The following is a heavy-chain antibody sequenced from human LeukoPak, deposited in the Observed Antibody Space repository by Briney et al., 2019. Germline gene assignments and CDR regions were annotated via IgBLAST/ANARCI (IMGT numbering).Heavy chain of an antibody. CDR1: GFTFSSYT. V-gene: IGHV3-48*04. CDR2: ISSGSSTI. D-gene: IGHD6-13*01. CDR3: ARGAATGASRIDY. J-gene: IGHJ4*02. Sequence: PGGSLRLSCAASGFTFSSYTMNWVRQAPGKGLEWVSYISSGSSTIYQADSVKGRFTISRDNAKNSLYLQMNSLRAEDTAVYFCARGAATGASRIDYWGQGTLVTVSS.